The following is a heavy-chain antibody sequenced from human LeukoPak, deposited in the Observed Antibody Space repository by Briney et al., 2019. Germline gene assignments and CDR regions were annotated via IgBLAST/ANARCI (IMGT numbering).Heavy chain of an antibody. CDR2: ISGSGGST. CDR1: GFTFSSYA. V-gene: IGHV3-23*01. Sequence: RPGGSLRLSCAASGFTFSSYAMSWVRQAPGKGLEWVSAISGSGGSTYYADSVKGRFTISRDNSKNTLYLQMNSLRAEDTAVYYCAKDQYSSGLDAFDVWGQGTMVTVSP. D-gene: IGHD6-19*01. CDR3: AKDQYSSGLDAFDV. J-gene: IGHJ3*01.